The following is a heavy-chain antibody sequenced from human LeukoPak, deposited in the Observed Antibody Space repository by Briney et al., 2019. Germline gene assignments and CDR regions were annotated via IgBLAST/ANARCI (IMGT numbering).Heavy chain of an antibody. J-gene: IGHJ4*02. Sequence: GGSLRLSCAASGFTFSSYAMSWVRQAPGKGLEWVSAISGSGGSTYYADSVKGRFTISRDNSKNTLYLQMNSLRAEDTAVYYCAKDQYYYDNNGYYTFDYWGQGTLVTVSS. V-gene: IGHV3-23*01. CDR3: AKDQYYYDNNGYYTFDY. D-gene: IGHD3-22*01. CDR1: GFTFSSYA. CDR2: ISGSGGST.